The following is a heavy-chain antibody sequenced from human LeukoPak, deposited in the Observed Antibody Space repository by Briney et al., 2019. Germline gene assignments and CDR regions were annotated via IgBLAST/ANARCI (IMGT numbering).Heavy chain of an antibody. Sequence: GGSLRLSCAASGFTFSDYYMSWIRQAPGKGLEWVSYISSSGSTIYYADSVKGRFTISRDNAKNSLYLQMNSLRAEYTAVYYCARGTGMGYCSSTSCPQPYSSWGQGTLVTVSS. CDR2: ISSSGSTI. V-gene: IGHV3-11*01. CDR3: ARGTGMGYCSSTSCPQPYSS. CDR1: GFTFSDYY. D-gene: IGHD2-2*01. J-gene: IGHJ4*02.